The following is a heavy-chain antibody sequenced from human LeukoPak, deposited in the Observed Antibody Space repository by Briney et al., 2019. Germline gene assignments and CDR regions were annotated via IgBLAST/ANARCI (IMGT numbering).Heavy chain of an antibody. V-gene: IGHV4-59*01. CDR2: IYYSGST. D-gene: IGHD2-15*01. J-gene: IGHJ6*03. Sequence: SETLSLTCTVSGGSISSYYWSWIRQPPGKGLEWIGYIYYSGSTNYNPSLKSRVTISVDTSKNQFSLKLSSVTAADTTVYYCASSLGYLLGYYYMEVWGKGTTVRVSS. CDR1: GGSISSYY. CDR3: ASSLGYLLGYYYMEV.